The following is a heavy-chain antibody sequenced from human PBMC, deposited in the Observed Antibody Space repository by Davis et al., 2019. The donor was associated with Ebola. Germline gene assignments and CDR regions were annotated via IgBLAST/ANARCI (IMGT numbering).Heavy chain of an antibody. J-gene: IGHJ4*02. V-gene: IGHV1-2*02. CDR2: NNPNSGAT. D-gene: IGHD1-26*01. CDR3: ARKSGDRDS. CDR1: GYIFTAYH. Sequence: ASVKVSCKASGYIFTAYHIHWVRQAPGQGLEWMGWNNPNSGATNYAQRFRGRVTMTGDTSITTTYMELNRLTSDDTAFYYCARKSGDRDSWGQGTLVTVSS.